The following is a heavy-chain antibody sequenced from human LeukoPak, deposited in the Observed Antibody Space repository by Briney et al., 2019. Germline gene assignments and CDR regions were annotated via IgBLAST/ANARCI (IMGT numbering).Heavy chain of an antibody. CDR1: GFTFSSYA. J-gene: IGHJ4*02. CDR2: ISYDGSNK. V-gene: IGHV3-30-3*01. CDR3: ARDRNFLAAAGYFDY. D-gene: IGHD6-13*01. Sequence: PGGSLRLSCAASGFTFSSYAMHWVRQAPGKGLEWVAVISYDGSNKYYADSVKGRFTISRDNSKNTLYLQMNSLRAEDTAVYYCARDRNFLAAAGYFDYWGQGTLVTVSS.